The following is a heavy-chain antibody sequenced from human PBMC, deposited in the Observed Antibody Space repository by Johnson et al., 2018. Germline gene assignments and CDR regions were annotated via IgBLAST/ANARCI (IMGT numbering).Heavy chain of an antibody. CDR1: GFTFDDYA. D-gene: IGHD3-3*01. Sequence: VQLVESGGGLVQPGRSLRLSCAASGFTFDDYAMHWVRPAPGKGLEWVSGISWNSGSIGYADSVKGRFTIPRDNAKNSLYLQMNSLRGEDTALYYCAKAPVGWLGEGAEYFQHWGQGTLVTVSS. CDR2: ISWNSGSI. V-gene: IGHV3-9*01. CDR3: AKAPVGWLGEGAEYFQH. J-gene: IGHJ1*01.